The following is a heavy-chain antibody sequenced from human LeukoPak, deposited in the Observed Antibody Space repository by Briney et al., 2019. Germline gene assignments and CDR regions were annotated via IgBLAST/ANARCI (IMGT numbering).Heavy chain of an antibody. CDR2: ISISSNYI. J-gene: IGHJ3*02. Sequence: GGSLRLSCAASGFTFSTYRMSWVRQAPGKGLEWVSSISISSNYIYYADSVKGRFTISRDNAKNSLYLQVNSLRAEDTAVYYCARGSRFGVVGRDAFDIWGQGTVVTVSS. CDR3: ARGSRFGVVGRDAFDI. D-gene: IGHD3-3*01. CDR1: GFTFSTYR. V-gene: IGHV3-21*01.